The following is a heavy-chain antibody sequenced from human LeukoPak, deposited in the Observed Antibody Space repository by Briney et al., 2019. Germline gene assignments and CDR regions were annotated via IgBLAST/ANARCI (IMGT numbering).Heavy chain of an antibody. J-gene: IGHJ4*02. CDR3: AASGGRRYSYGNFDY. CDR2: IYYSGST. D-gene: IGHD5-18*01. Sequence: SETLSLTCTVSGGSISSDYWSWIRQHPGKGLEWIGYIYYSGSTYYNPSLKSRVTISVDTSKNQFSLKLSSVTAADTAVYYCAASGGRRYSYGNFDYWGQGTLVTVSS. CDR1: GGSISSDY. V-gene: IGHV4-59*06.